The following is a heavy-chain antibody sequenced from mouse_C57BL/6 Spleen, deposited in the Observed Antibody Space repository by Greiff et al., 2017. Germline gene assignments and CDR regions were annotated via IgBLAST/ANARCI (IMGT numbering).Heavy chain of an antibody. CDR3: ARSGSSGYAMDY. D-gene: IGHD3-2*02. Sequence: VQLQQPGAELVKPGASVKLSCKASGYTFTSYWMQWVKQRPGQGLEWIGEFDPSDSYTNYNQKFKGKATLTVDTSSSAAYMQRSSLTSEDSAVYYGARSGSSGYAMDYWGQGTSVTVSS. J-gene: IGHJ4*01. CDR1: GYTFTSYW. CDR2: FDPSDSYT. V-gene: IGHV1-50*01.